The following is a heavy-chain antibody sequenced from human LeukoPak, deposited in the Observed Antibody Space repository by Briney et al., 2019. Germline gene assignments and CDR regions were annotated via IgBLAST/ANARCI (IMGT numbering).Heavy chain of an antibody. CDR1: GFTFSSYA. Sequence: GGSLRLSCAASGFTFSSYAMSWVRQAPGKGLEWVSAISGSGGSTYYADSVKGRFTISIDNSKNTLYLQMNSLRAEDTAVYYCAKEDCSGGSCYLRQHNAFDIWGQGTMVTVSS. D-gene: IGHD2-15*01. J-gene: IGHJ3*02. CDR3: AKEDCSGGSCYLRQHNAFDI. V-gene: IGHV3-23*01. CDR2: ISGSGGST.